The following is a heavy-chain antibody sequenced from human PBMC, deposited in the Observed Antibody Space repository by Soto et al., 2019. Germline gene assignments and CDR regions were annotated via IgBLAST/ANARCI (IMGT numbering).Heavy chain of an antibody. CDR3: ARDIMPLTNDWYFDL. D-gene: IGHD2-8*01. CDR1: GGSMSGGVHS. CDR2: IFDSGST. V-gene: IGHV4-30-4*01. Sequence: QVQLQEWGPGLVKPSETLSVTCTVSGGSMSGGVHSWSWIRQPPGKGLEWIGHIFDSGSTYYNPSLKSRLTISVDTPKNQFSLRLSSVTAADTAVYYCARDIMPLTNDWYFDLWGRGTLVTVSS. J-gene: IGHJ2*01.